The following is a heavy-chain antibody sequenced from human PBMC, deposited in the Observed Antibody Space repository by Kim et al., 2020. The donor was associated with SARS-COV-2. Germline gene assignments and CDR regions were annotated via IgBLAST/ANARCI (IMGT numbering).Heavy chain of an antibody. CDR1: GYTFTSYA. V-gene: IGHV7-4-1*02. D-gene: IGHD3-3*01. J-gene: IGHJ3*02. Sequence: ASVKVSCKASGYTFTSYAMNWVRQAPGQGLEWMGWINTNTGNPTYAQGFTGRFVFSLDTSVSTAYLQISSLKAEDTAVYYCARMYYDFWSGYYRAFDIWGQGTMVTVSS. CDR2: INTNTGNP. CDR3: ARMYYDFWSGYYRAFDI.